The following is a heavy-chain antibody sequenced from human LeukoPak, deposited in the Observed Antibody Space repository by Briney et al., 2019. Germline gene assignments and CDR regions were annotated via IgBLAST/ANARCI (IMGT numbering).Heavy chain of an antibody. CDR2: IYYSGST. V-gene: IGHV4-61*05. D-gene: IGHD4-23*01. CDR3: ASQAPDWLGGNHYFDY. CDR1: GGSISSSSYY. J-gene: IGHJ4*02. Sequence: SETLSLTCTVSGGSISSSSYYWSWVRQPPGKGLEWIGYIYYSGSTNYNPSLKSRVTISVDTSKNQFSLKLSSVTAADTAVYYCASQAPDWLGGNHYFDYWGQGTLVTVSS.